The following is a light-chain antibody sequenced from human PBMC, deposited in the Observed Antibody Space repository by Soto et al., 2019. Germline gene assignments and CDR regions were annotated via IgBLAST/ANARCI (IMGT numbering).Light chain of an antibody. V-gene: IGKV3-20*01. CDR3: QQSGT. CDR1: QSVSSSY. CDR2: GES. J-gene: IGKJ1*01. Sequence: ESVLTQSPGTLSLSPGERASLSCRASQSVSSSYLAWYQQKPGKAPRLLIYGESSRATGIPDMFSGSGSGTNFTLTISRLEPEDFSVYYCQQSGTFGQGTKVDI.